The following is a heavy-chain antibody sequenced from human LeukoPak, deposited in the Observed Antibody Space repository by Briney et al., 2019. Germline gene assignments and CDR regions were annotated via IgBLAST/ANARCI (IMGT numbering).Heavy chain of an antibody. CDR2: MNPNSGNT. J-gene: IGHJ4*02. CDR1: GYTFTSYD. Sequence: GASVKVSCKASGYTFTSYDINWVRQATGQGLEWMGWMNPNSGNTGYAQKFQGRVTMTRNTSISTGYMELSSLRSEDTAVYYCAIGRGPYCGGDCYSNYWGQGTLVTVSS. D-gene: IGHD2-21*02. CDR3: AIGRGPYCGGDCYSNY. V-gene: IGHV1-8*01.